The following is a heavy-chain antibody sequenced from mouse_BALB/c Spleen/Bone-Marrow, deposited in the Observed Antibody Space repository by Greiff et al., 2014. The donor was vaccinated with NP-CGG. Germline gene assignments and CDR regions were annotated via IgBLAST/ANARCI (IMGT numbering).Heavy chain of an antibody. CDR3: ASYYYGRYIDV. Sequence: EVQLQQSGAELVKPGASVKLSCTASGFNIKDTYMHWVKQRPEQGLEWIGRIDPANGNTKYDPKFQGKATITADTSSNTAYLQLSSLTSEGTAVYYCASYYYGRYIDVWGAGTTVTVSS. CDR1: GFNIKDTY. J-gene: IGHJ1*01. CDR2: IDPANGNT. D-gene: IGHD1-1*01. V-gene: IGHV14-3*02.